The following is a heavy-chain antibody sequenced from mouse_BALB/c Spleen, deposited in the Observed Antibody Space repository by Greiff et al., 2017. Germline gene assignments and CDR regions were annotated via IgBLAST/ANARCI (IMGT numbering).Heavy chain of an antibody. J-gene: IGHJ1*01. CDR2: IYWDDDK. CDR3: ARRAPTMITGWYFDV. V-gene: IGHV8-12*01. Sequence: QVQLKESGPGILQPSQTLSLTCSFSGFSLSTSGMGVSWIRQPSGKGLEWLAHIYWDDDKRYNPSLKSRLTISKDTSRNQVFLKITSVDTADTATYYCARRAPTMITGWYFDVWGAGTTVTVSS. CDR1: GFSLSTSGMG. D-gene: IGHD2-4*01.